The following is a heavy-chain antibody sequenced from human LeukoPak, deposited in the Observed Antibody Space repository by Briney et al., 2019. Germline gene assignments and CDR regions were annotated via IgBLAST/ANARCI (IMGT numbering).Heavy chain of an antibody. CDR3: AREMTTADGYYYYYMDV. V-gene: IGHV3-48*02. D-gene: IGHD4-17*01. CDR1: GFTFGSYG. J-gene: IGHJ6*03. CDR2: ISSSSSAI. Sequence: GGSLRLSCAASGFTFGSYGMDWVRQAPGKGLEWVSYISSSSSAIYYADSVKGRFTISRDNAKNSLYLQVNGLRDEDTAVYNCAREMTTADGYYYYYMDVWGKGTTATVSS.